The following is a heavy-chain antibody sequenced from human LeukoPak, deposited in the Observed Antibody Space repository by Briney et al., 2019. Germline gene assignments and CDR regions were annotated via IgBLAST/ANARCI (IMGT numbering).Heavy chain of an antibody. CDR2: IYHSETT. V-gene: IGHV4-4*02. Sequence: PSGTLSLTCAVSGGSISSSDWWSWVRQPPGKGLEWIGEIYHSETTNYNPSLKGRVTISVDKSKNQFSLKLNSVTAADTAVYYCARPRGVRIAAAGTDVFDIWGQGTMVTVSS. J-gene: IGHJ3*02. CDR3: ARPRGVRIAAAGTDVFDI. CDR1: GGSISSSDW. D-gene: IGHD6-13*01.